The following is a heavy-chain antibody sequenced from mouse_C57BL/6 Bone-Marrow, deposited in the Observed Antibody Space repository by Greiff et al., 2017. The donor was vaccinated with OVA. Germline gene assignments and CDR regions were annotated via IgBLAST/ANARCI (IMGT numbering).Heavy chain of an antibody. CDR1: GFSLTSYG. CDR3: ARKGDYYGSSYGDYYAMDY. D-gene: IGHD1-1*01. J-gene: IGHJ4*01. Sequence: VKLEESGPGLVQPSQSLSITCTVSGFSLTSYGVHWVRQSPGKGLEWLGVIWSGGSTDYNAAFISRLSISKDNSKSQVFFKMNSLQADDTAIYYCARKGDYYGSSYGDYYAMDYWGQGTSVTVSS. V-gene: IGHV2-2*01. CDR2: IWSGGST.